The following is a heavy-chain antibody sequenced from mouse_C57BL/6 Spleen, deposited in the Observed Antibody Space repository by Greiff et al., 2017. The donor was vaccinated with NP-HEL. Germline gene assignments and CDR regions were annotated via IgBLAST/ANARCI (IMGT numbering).Heavy chain of an antibody. Sequence: EVQLQQSGAELVRPGASVKLSCTASGFNIKDDYMHWVKQRPEQGLEWIGWIDPENGDTESASKFQGKATITADTSSNTAYLQLSSLTSEDTAVYYCTTTVEDFDYWGQGTTLTVSS. J-gene: IGHJ2*01. CDR3: TTTVEDFDY. V-gene: IGHV14-4*01. CDR2: IDPENGDT. D-gene: IGHD1-1*01. CDR1: GFNIKDDY.